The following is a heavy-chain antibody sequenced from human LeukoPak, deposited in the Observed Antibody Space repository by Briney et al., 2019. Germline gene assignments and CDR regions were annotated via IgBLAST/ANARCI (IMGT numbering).Heavy chain of an antibody. D-gene: IGHD4-17*01. V-gene: IGHV3-74*01. J-gene: IGHJ4*02. Sequence: PGGSLRLSCAASGFTFSSHWMHWVRQAPGKGLVWVSRINSDGSSTYYADSVRGRFTISRDNSKNTLYLQMNSLRAEDTAVYYCAKDLYGDYVVDYWGQGTLVTVSS. CDR2: INSDGSST. CDR3: AKDLYGDYVVDY. CDR1: GFTFSSHW.